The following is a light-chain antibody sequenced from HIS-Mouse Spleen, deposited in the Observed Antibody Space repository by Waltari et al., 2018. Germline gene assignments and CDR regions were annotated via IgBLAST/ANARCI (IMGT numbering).Light chain of an antibody. Sequence: EIVMTQSPATLSVSPGERATPSCRASQSVSSNLAWYQQKPGQSPRLLIYGASTRATGIPAEFGGSGSGTWFTLTISSMQSEDFAVYYCQQYNNWPWTFGQGTKVEIK. V-gene: IGKV3-15*01. CDR1: QSVSSN. J-gene: IGKJ1*01. CDR3: QQYNNWPWT. CDR2: GAS.